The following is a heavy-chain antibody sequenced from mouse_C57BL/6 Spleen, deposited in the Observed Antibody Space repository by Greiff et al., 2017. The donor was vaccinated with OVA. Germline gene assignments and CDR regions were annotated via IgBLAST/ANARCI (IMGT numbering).Heavy chain of an antibody. CDR1: GYSITSGYY. J-gene: IGHJ2*01. CDR2: ISYDGSN. V-gene: IGHV3-6*01. CDR3: AREDGNPSFDY. Sequence: EVQLQQSGPGLVKPSQSLSLTCSVTGYSITSGYYWNWIRQFPGNKLEWMGYISYDGSNNYNPSLKNRISITRDTSKNQFFLKLNSVTTEDTATYYCAREDGNPSFDYWGQGTTLTVSS. D-gene: IGHD2-1*01.